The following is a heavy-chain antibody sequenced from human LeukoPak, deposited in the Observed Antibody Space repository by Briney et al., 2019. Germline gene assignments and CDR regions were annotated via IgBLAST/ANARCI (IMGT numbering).Heavy chain of an antibody. V-gene: IGHV1-8*01. J-gene: IGHJ6*02. D-gene: IGHD4-17*01. CDR3: ARGDFGYGDHRVDV. CDR1: GYTFTSYD. Sequence: ASVKVSCKASGYTFTSYDINWVRQATGQGLEWMGWMNPNSGNTGYAQKFQGRVTMTRNTSISTAYMELSSLRSEDTAVYYCARGDFGYGDHRVDVWGQGTTVTVSS. CDR2: MNPNSGNT.